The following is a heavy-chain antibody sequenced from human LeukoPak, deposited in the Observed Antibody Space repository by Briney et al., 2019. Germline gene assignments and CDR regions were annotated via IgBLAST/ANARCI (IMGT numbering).Heavy chain of an antibody. CDR2: INHSGST. V-gene: IGHV4-34*01. CDR1: XGSFSXYY. J-gene: IGHJ4*02. Sequence: PSETLSXXXXXXXGSFSXYYWSWIRQPPGKGLEWIGEINHSGSTNYNPSPKSRVTISVDTSKNQFSLKLSSVTAADTAVYYCARDTGYGSGSKDIDYWGQGTLVTVSS. D-gene: IGHD3-10*01. CDR3: ARDTGYGSGSKDIDY.